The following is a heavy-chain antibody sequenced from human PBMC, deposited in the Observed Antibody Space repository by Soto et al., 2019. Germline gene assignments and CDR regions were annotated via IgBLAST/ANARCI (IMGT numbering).Heavy chain of an antibody. D-gene: IGHD3-16*01. V-gene: IGHV4-30-4*01. CDR1: GDSISSGNKY. J-gene: IGHJ6*02. CDR3: ARVPSPFDYYYAMDV. Sequence: TLSLTCTVSGDSISSGNKYWSWIRQAPGKGLEWIGYIFSSGTTYYNPSLKSRLTMSLDTSQNQFSLRLASVTDADSAVYYCARVPSPFDYYYAMDVWGQGTTVTVSS. CDR2: IFSSGTT.